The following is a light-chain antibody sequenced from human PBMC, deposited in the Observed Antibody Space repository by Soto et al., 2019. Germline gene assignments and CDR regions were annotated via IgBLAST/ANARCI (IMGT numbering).Light chain of an antibody. Sequence: QSVLTQPPSLSGPPGQSVTISCTGTTMDVGSYNRVSWYQQPPGTAPKLIIFEVSNRPSGVPDRFSGSKSGNTASLTISGLQAEDEADYYCSSYTSSSTFVFGGGTKVTVL. V-gene: IGLV2-18*02. CDR1: TMDVGSYNR. CDR3: SSYTSSSTFV. CDR2: EVS. J-gene: IGLJ2*01.